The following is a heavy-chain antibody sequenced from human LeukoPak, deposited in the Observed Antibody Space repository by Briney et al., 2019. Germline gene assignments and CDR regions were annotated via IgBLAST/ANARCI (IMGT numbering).Heavy chain of an antibody. Sequence: GASVKVSCKASEFTFTDYAINWVRQPPAQRLEWMGWINAGNGNTRYSQRFQGRVTITRDTSASTAYMELSSLTSEDTAVYYCTRGRWSATTASYYLDFWGQGTLVTVSS. CDR3: TRGRWSATTASYYLDF. CDR1: EFTFTDYA. CDR2: INAGNGNT. D-gene: IGHD5-24*01. V-gene: IGHV1-3*01. J-gene: IGHJ4*02.